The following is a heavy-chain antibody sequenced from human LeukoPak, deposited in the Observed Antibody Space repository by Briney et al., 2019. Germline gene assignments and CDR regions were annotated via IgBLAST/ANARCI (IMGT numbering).Heavy chain of an antibody. D-gene: IGHD7-27*01. V-gene: IGHV3-23*01. CDR3: AKSGFTGAPGADYYMDV. Sequence: GGSLRLSCAASGFTFSSYAMSWVRQAPGKGLEWVSATSGSGGGTYYADSVKGRFTISRDNSKNTLYLQMNSLRAEDSAVYYCAKSGFTGAPGADYYMDVWGKGTTVTVSS. CDR1: GFTFSSYA. CDR2: TSGSGGGT. J-gene: IGHJ6*03.